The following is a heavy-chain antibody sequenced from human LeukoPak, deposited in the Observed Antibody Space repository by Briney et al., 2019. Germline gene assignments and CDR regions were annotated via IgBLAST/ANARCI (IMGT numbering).Heavy chain of an antibody. CDR2: INGGGGST. Sequence: GGSLRLSCAASGFTFSSSAMSWVRQAPGKGLEWVSAINGGGGSTTYADSVKGRFTISRDNSRNTLYLQMNSLRAEDTAIYFCAKGVSEGVYYFDSWGQGTLVTVSS. CDR3: AKGVSEGVYYFDS. V-gene: IGHV3-23*01. J-gene: IGHJ4*02. CDR1: GFTFSSSA.